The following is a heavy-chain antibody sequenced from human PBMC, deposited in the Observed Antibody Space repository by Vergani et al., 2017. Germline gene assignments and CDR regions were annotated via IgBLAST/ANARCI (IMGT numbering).Heavy chain of an antibody. CDR3: ANSYCSSLSCYAFYGMEV. CDR2: LRYDGSNE. V-gene: IGHV3-30*02. CDR1: GFSFSTYG. Sequence: QVQLVESGRGVVQPGGSLRLSCAASGFSFSTYGMHWVRQAPGRGLEWVAFLRYDGSNEYYGDAVKGRFIISRDNSKNMLSLEMHSLRPEDTAVYYCANSYCSSLSCYAFYGMEVWGQGTTVTVSS. D-gene: IGHD2-2*01. J-gene: IGHJ6*02.